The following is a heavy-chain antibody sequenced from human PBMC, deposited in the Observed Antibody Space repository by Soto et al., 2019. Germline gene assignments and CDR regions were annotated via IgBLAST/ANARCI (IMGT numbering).Heavy chain of an antibody. V-gene: IGHV3-9*01. CDR3: ARDKALDY. CDR1: GVTFHDYV. CDR2: ISWSTGGI. J-gene: IGHJ4*02. Sequence: GGSLRLSCAASGVTFHDYVMHWVRQAPGKGLEWVSGISWSTGGIDYADSVKGRFTISRDNAKNSLYLQMNSLRAEDTAVYYCARDKALDYWGQGTLVTVSS.